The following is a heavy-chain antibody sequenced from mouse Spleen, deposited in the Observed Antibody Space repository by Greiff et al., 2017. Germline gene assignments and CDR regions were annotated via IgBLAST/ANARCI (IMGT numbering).Heavy chain of an antibody. J-gene: IGHJ3*01. Sequence: QVQLQQPGAELVKPGASVKLSCKASGYTFTSYWMHWVKQRPGQGLEWIGMIHPNSGSTNYNEKFKSKATLTVDKSSSTAYMQLSSLTSEDSAVYYCAREGYSNYGGLFAYWGQGTLVTVSA. CDR1: GYTFTSYW. CDR2: IHPNSGST. D-gene: IGHD2-5*01. V-gene: IGHV1-64*01. CDR3: AREGYSNYGGLFAY.